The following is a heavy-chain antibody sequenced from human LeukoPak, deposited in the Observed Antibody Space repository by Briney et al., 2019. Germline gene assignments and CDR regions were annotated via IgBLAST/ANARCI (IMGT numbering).Heavy chain of an antibody. CDR3: ARGNGAGGVNY. Sequence: SETLSLTCTVSGGSISSSSYYWGWIRQPPGKGLEWIGSIYYSGSTYYNPSLKSRVTISVDTSKNQFSLKLSSVTAADTAVYYCARGNGAGGVNYWGQGTLVTVSS. CDR1: GGSISSSSYY. CDR2: IYYSGST. J-gene: IGHJ4*02. D-gene: IGHD2-8*02. V-gene: IGHV4-39*07.